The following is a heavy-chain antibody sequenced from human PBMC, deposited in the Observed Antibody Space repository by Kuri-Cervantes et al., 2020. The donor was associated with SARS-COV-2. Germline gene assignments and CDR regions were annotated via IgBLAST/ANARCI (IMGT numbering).Heavy chain of an antibody. J-gene: IGHJ3*02. D-gene: IGHD1-26*01. CDR3: AGFPEWELLPFDI. CDR1: GFTFNSYG. V-gene: IGHV3-30*03. Sequence: GGPLRLSCAASGFTFNSYGIHWVRQAPGKGLEWVALISYDGINKYYADSVEGRFTIPRDSSKNTVYLQINSLRPEDTAVYYCAGFPEWELLPFDIWGQGTGSPSPQ. CDR2: ISYDGINK.